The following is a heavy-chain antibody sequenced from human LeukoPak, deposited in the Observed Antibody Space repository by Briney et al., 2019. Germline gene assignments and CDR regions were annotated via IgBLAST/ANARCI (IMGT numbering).Heavy chain of an antibody. CDR3: AKDRGGSSPWYFDL. J-gene: IGHJ2*01. D-gene: IGHD3-10*01. CDR2: ISGSGGST. Sequence: PGGSLRLSCAASGFTFSSYAMSWVRQAPGKGLEWVSGISGSGGSTYYADSVKGRFTISRDNSKNTLYLQMNSLRAEDTAVYFCAKDRGGSSPWYFDLWGRGTLVTVSS. V-gene: IGHV3-23*01. CDR1: GFTFSSYA.